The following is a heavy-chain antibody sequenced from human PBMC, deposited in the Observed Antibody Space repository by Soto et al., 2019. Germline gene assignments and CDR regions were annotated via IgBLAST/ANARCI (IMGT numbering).Heavy chain of an antibody. J-gene: IGHJ4*02. Sequence: SETLSLTCTVSGGSISSGDYHWTWIRQPPGKGLEWIGYIHYSGSAYYNPSLKSRVTISVDTSKKQFSLRLSSVTAADTAVYYCAREMATMKFDYWGQGALVTVSS. CDR3: AREMATMKFDY. V-gene: IGHV4-30-4*01. CDR1: GGSISSGDYH. CDR2: IHYSGSA.